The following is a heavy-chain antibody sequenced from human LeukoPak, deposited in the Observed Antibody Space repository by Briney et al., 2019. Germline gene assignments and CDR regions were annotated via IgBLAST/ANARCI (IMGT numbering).Heavy chain of an antibody. D-gene: IGHD3-3*01. CDR1: GFTFSSYG. CDR3: ARDDAALEWFPFNWFDP. J-gene: IGHJ5*02. Sequence: GGSLRLPRAASGFTFSSYGMHWVRQAPGKGLEWVAVISYDGSNKYYADSVKGRFTISRDNSKNTLYLQMNSLRAEDTAVYYCARDDAALEWFPFNWFDPWGQGTLVTVSS. CDR2: ISYDGSNK. V-gene: IGHV3-30*03.